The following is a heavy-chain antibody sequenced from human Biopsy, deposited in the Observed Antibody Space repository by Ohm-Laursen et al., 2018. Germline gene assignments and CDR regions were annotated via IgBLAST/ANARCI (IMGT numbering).Heavy chain of an antibody. CDR3: ARDRGYYSDRTVPGYFDL. CDR2: VYYTGST. Sequence: SDTLSLTCTVSGDSISSYYWSWIRQPPGKGLQWIGYVYYTGSTDYNPSLQSLVTISVDTSKNHFSLRLRSVTPADTAIYYCARDRGYYSDRTVPGYFDLWGRGTLVTVSS. V-gene: IGHV4-59*01. D-gene: IGHD3-22*01. J-gene: IGHJ2*01. CDR1: GDSISSYY.